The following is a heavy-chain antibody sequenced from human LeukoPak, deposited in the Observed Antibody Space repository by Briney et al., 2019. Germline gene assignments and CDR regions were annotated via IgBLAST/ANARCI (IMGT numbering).Heavy chain of an antibody. D-gene: IGHD5-18*01. Sequence: SETLSLTCTVSGGSISSSSYYWGWIRQPPGKGLEWIGSIYYSGSTYYNPSLKSRVTISVDTSKNQFSLKLSSVTAADTAVYYCARGPHPIGYSYGYSTLDYWGQGTLVTVPS. CDR2: IYYSGST. J-gene: IGHJ4*02. CDR3: ARGPHPIGYSYGYSTLDY. V-gene: IGHV4-39*01. CDR1: GGSISSSSYY.